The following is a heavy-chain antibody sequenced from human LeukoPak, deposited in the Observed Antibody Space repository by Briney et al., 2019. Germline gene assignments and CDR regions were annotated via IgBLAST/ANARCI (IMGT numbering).Heavy chain of an antibody. J-gene: IGHJ4*02. CDR2: ISHDGRTK. D-gene: IGHD5-24*01. V-gene: IGHV3-30*04. Sequence: PGGSLRLSCVVSGFNFDNFAMHWVRQPLGKGLEWVAVISHDGRTKYYADSMKGRITISRDDSKNTLFLQMNNLRSEDTAVYFCARPSPPGDGYNPPDHWGQGTLVTVSS. CDR1: GFNFDNFA. CDR3: ARPSPPGDGYNPPDH.